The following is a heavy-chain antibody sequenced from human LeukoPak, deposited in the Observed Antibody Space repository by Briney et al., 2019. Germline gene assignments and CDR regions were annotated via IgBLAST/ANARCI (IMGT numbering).Heavy chain of an antibody. CDR1: GFTVSSNY. D-gene: IGHD4-23*01. J-gene: IGHJ3*02. CDR3: AREGGRWRGADAFDI. CDR2: IKQDGSEK. V-gene: IGHV3-7*01. Sequence: GGSLRLSCAVSGFTVSSNYMTWVRQAPGKGLEWVANIKQDGSEKYYVDSVKGRFTISRDNAKNSLYLQMNSLRAEDTAVYYCAREGGRWRGADAFDIWGQGTMVTVSS.